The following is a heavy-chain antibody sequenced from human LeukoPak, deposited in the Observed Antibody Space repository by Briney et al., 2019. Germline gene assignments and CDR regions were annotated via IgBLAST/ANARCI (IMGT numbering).Heavy chain of an antibody. CDR1: GFTFSSYN. J-gene: IGHJ5*02. CDR3: ARGNLDSSFDP. CDR2: ISSSATYI. Sequence: PGGSLRLSCAASGFTFSSYNMIWVRQAPGKGLEWVSSISSSATYIYYTDSLKGRFTISRDNAKNSLYLQMNSLRAEDTAVYYCARGNLDSSFDPWGQGTLVTVSS. V-gene: IGHV3-21*06.